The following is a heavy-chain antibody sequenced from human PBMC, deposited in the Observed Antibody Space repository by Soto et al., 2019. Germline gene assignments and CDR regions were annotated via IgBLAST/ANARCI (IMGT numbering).Heavy chain of an antibody. J-gene: IGHJ6*03. V-gene: IGHV3-11*01. CDR2: ISSSGSTI. Sequence: PGGSLRLSCAASGFTFSDYYMSWIRQAPGKGLEWVSYISSSGSTIYYADSVKGRFTISRDNDKNSLYLQMNSLRAEDTAVDYCARAARPGHYYYYMDVWGKGTTVTVSS. D-gene: IGHD6-6*01. CDR3: ARAARPGHYYYYMDV. CDR1: GFTFSDYY.